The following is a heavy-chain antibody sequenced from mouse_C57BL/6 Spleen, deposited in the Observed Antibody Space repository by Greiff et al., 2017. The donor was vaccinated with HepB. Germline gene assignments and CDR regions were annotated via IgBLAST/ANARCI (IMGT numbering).Heavy chain of an antibody. D-gene: IGHD2-3*01. CDR1: GYTFTSYW. CDR2: IYPGSGST. Sequence: VQLQQPGAELVKPGASVKMSCKASGYTFTSYWITWVKQRPGQGLEWIGDIYPGSGSTNYNEKFKSKATLTVDTSSSTAYMQLSSLTSEDSAVYDCERADGYYPYYFDYWGQGTTLTVSS. V-gene: IGHV1-55*01. J-gene: IGHJ2*01. CDR3: ERADGYYPYYFDY.